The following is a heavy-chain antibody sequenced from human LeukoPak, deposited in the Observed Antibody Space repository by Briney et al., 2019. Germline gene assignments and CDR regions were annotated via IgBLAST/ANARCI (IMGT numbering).Heavy chain of an antibody. J-gene: IGHJ4*02. D-gene: IGHD2-15*01. CDR1: GFTFSSYS. V-gene: IGHV3-23*01. Sequence: GGSLRLSCAASGFTFSSYSMNWVRQAPGKGLEWVSSIVANGGGTYYADSVKGRFTNSRDNSKNTLYLQMNSLRAEDSAIYYCAKLGFDDPPVDYWGQGTLVAVSS. CDR3: AKLGFDDPPVDY. CDR2: IVANGGGT.